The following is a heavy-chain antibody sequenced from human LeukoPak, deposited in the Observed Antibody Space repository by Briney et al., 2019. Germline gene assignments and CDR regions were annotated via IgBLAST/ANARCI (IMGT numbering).Heavy chain of an antibody. CDR3: ARGYYDILTGYYGMDV. Sequence: PSETLSLTCAVSGGSISTNWWSWVRQPPGKGLEWIGEIKDSGRTNYNTSLTGRVTISIDTSKNQFSLKLTSVTAADTAVYYCARGYYDILTGYYGMDVWGKGTTVTVSS. D-gene: IGHD3-9*01. CDR2: IKDSGRT. CDR1: GGSISTNW. J-gene: IGHJ6*03. V-gene: IGHV4-4*02.